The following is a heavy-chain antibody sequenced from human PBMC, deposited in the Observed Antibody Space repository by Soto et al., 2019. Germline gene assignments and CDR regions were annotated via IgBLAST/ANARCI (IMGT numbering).Heavy chain of an antibody. D-gene: IGHD3-3*01. Sequence: SQTLSLTCAISGDSVASNSAAWNWIRQSPSRGLEWLGRTYYRSKWYTDYAESVKSRITINPDTSKNQVSLQLKSVPPEDTAVYYCTTCATSGRYVNYYSGIDVWGQGTTVTVSS. CDR1: GDSVASNSAA. CDR3: TTCATSGRYVNYYSGIDV. V-gene: IGHV6-1*01. CDR2: TYYRSKWYT. J-gene: IGHJ6*02.